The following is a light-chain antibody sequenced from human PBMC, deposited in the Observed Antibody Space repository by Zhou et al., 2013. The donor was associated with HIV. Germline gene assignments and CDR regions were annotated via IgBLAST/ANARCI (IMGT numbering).Light chain of an antibody. CDR3: QHYESVPYT. CDR1: QDIRND. J-gene: IGKJ2*01. Sequence: DVEMTQSPSSLSASVGDRVTITCRASQDIRNDLGWYQQEPGKSPKRLIYGASILQSGVPSRFSGSRSGTEFTLTIDSLQPEDSATYYCQHYESVPYTFGQGTKVHIK. V-gene: IGKV1-17*01. CDR2: GAS.